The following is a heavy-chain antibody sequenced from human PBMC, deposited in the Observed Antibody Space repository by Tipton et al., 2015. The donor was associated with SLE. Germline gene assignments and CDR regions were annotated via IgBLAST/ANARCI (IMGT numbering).Heavy chain of an antibody. D-gene: IGHD2-2*01. CDR2: ISGSGGST. CDR3: ARERDIVVVPAAMWWYFDL. CDR1: GFTFSSYA. J-gene: IGHJ2*01. Sequence: GSLRLSCAASGFTFSSYAMSWVRQAPGKGLEWVSAISGSGGSTYYADSVKGRFTISRDNSKNTLYLQMNSLRAEDTAVYYCARERDIVVVPAAMWWYFDLWGRGTLVTVSS. V-gene: IGHV3-23*01.